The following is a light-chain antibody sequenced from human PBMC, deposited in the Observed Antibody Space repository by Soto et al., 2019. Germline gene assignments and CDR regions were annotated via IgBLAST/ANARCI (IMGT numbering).Light chain of an antibody. J-gene: IGKJ1*01. CDR1: QSVRSN. Sequence: EIVMTQSPATLSVSPGERATLSCRASQSVRSNLAWYQQKPGQAPRLLIYGASTRATGIPARFSGSGSGTGFTLTISSLQSEDFAVYYCQQYNNWTFGQGTKVEIK. CDR2: GAS. CDR3: QQYNNWT. V-gene: IGKV3-15*01.